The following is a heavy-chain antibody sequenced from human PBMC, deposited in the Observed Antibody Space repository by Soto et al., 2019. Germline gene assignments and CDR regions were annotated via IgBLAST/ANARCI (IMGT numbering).Heavy chain of an antibody. J-gene: IGHJ4*02. V-gene: IGHV1-69*04. CDR1: GYTFTSYG. D-gene: IGHD3-10*01. Sequence: SVKVSCKASGYTFTSYGISWVRQAPGQGLEWMGRIIPILGIANYAQKFQGRVTITADKSTSTAYMELSSLRSEDTAVYYCARGGITMESDYWGQGTLVTVS. CDR2: IIPILGIA. CDR3: ARGGITMESDY.